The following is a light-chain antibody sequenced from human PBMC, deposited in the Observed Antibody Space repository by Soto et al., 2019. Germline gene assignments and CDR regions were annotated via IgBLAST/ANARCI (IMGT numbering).Light chain of an antibody. CDR2: LVS. J-gene: IGKJ1*01. CDR1: QGISSW. V-gene: IGKV1-12*02. Sequence: DIPLTQSPSYVSASVGDTVTITCRASQGISSWLAWYQQKPGKAPKLLISLVSNLHSGVPSRFSGSGSGTEFTLTISGLQPEDFATYYCQQANRFPSTFGQGTKVEIK. CDR3: QQANRFPST.